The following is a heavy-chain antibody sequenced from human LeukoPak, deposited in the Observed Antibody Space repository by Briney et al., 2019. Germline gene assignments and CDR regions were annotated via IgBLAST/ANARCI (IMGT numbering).Heavy chain of an antibody. V-gene: IGHV3-23*01. J-gene: IGHJ6*02. CDR2: ISGSGGST. D-gene: IGHD4-17*01. CDR1: GFTFSSYA. CDR3: AKDLQPDDYGDYGPLYYYYGMDV. Sequence: GGSLRLSCAASGFTFSSYAMSWVRRAPGKGLEWVSAISGSGGSTYYADSVKGRFTISRDNSKNTLYLQMNSLRAEDTAVYYCAKDLQPDDYGDYGPLYYYYGMDVWGQGTTVTVSS.